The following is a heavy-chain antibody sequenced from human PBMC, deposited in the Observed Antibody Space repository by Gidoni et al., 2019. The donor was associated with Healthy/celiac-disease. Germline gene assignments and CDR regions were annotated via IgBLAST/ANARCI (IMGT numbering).Heavy chain of an antibody. D-gene: IGHD2-2*01. CDR1: GWSFSGSY. CDR2: INHSGST. Sequence: QVQLQQWCAGLLKPSETLSLTCAVYGWSFSGSYWSWLRQPHGKGKEWIGEINHSGSTNYNPSLKSRVTISVDTSKNKFSLKLSSGTAADTAVYYCARGRPDIVVVPAAKGHKRQTLGLDYWGQGTLVTVSS. CDR3: ARGRPDIVVVPAAKGHKRQTLGLDY. J-gene: IGHJ4*02. V-gene: IGHV4-34*01.